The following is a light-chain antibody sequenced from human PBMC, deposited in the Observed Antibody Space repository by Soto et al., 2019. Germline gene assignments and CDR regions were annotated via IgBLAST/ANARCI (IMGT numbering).Light chain of an antibody. CDR1: SSDVGGYNY. V-gene: IGLV2-14*01. CDR3: SSYTSSSPPYV. J-gene: IGLJ1*01. Sequence: QSVLTQPASVSGSPGKSITISCTGTSSDVGGYNYVSWYQQHPGKAPKLMIYEVSNRPSGVSNRFSGSKSGNTASLTISGLQAEDEADYYCSSYTSSSPPYVFGTGTKLTVL. CDR2: EVS.